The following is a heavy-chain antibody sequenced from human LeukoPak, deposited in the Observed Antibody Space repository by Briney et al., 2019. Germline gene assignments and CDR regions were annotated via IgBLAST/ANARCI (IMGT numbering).Heavy chain of an antibody. CDR1: GASIGSGSYY. CDR2: IYYGGNT. Sequence: SETLSLTCTVSGASIGSGSYYWGWIRQPPGKGLEWIGSIYYGGNTYFNPSLESRVTISKDTSRNQVSVKLKSVTAADTAVYYCVRGPAYGSPTLDNWGQGTLLIVSS. D-gene: IGHD3-10*01. J-gene: IGHJ4*02. CDR3: VRGPAYGSPTLDN. V-gene: IGHV4-39*07.